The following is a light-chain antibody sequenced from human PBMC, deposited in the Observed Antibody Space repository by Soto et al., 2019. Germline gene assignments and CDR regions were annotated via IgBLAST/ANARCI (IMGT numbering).Light chain of an antibody. V-gene: IGKV3-15*01. J-gene: IGKJ1*01. CDR1: QSVSSN. Sequence: EIVLTQSPVTLSVSPGERATLSCRASQSVSSNLAWYQHRPGQAPRLLIFGASTRATGVPARFSGGGSGTEFTLTISSLQSEDFALYYCQQYMHWPQTFGQGTKVDIK. CDR2: GAS. CDR3: QQYMHWPQT.